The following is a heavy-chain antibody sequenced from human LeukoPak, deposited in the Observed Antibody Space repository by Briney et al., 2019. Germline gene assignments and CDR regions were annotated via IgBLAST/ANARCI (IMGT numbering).Heavy chain of an antibody. D-gene: IGHD3-3*01. Sequence: GQSVKISCKGPGYSFANYWIGWVGQMPGQGLEWMGIIYPGDSDTRYSPSFQGQVTISADKSISTAYLQWSSLKASDTAMYYCARKTKYDAPASDWGQGTLVTVSS. CDR1: GYSFANYW. V-gene: IGHV5-51*01. J-gene: IGHJ4*02. CDR2: IYPGDSDT. CDR3: ARKTKYDAPASD.